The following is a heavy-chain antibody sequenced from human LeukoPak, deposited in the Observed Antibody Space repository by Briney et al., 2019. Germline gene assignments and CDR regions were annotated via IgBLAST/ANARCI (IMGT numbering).Heavy chain of an antibody. Sequence: GGSLRLSCAASGFTFSSYAMSWVRRAPGKGLEWVSAISGSGGSTYYADSVKGRFTISRDNSKNSLYLQMNSLRAEDMAVYYCAKVPWYSSSWYYFDYWGQGTLVTVSS. CDR1: GFTFSSYA. V-gene: IGHV3-23*01. J-gene: IGHJ4*02. CDR3: AKVPWYSSSWYYFDY. CDR2: ISGSGGST. D-gene: IGHD6-13*01.